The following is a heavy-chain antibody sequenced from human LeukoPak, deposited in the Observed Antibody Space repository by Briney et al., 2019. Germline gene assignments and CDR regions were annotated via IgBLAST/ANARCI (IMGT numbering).Heavy chain of an antibody. J-gene: IGHJ6*03. CDR1: GFMFSRLG. Sequence: GRSLRLSCTASGFMFSRLGMQWVRQAPGVGLEWVAMIWHDGSVEEYADSVKGRFTISRDNSQNTLYLKMNSLRDDDTAVYYCAKEGDQFRGYLDAWGKGTTVTVSS. V-gene: IGHV3-33*06. D-gene: IGHD3-16*01. CDR3: AKEGDQFRGYLDA. CDR2: IWHDGSVE.